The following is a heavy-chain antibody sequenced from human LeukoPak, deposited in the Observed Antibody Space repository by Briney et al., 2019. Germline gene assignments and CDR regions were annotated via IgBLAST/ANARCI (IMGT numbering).Heavy chain of an antibody. CDR3: ARERARALARHWFDP. CDR2: VFYSGST. D-gene: IGHD1-26*01. V-gene: IGHV4-59*01. Sequence: SETLSLTCSVSADTISSYYWNWIRQPPGEGLEWIGYVFYSGSTDYNPSLKSRVTISIDMSKNQFSLNLRSVTAADTAVYYCARERARALARHWFDPWGQGTLVIVSS. CDR1: ADTISSYY. J-gene: IGHJ5*02.